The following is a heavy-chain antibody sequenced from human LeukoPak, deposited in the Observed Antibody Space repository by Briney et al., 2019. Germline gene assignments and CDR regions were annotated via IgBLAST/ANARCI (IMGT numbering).Heavy chain of an antibody. J-gene: IGHJ4*02. CDR1: GYTFTSYD. V-gene: IGHV1-8*01. Sequence: ASVKVSCKASGYTFTSYDINWVRQATGQGLEWMGWMNPNSGNTGYAQKFQGRVTMTRNTSISTAYMELSSLRSEDTAVYYCARTIGFGYGSGSYYNPFDYWGQGTLVTVSS. CDR3: ARTIGFGYGSGSYYNPFDY. D-gene: IGHD3-10*01. CDR2: MNPNSGNT.